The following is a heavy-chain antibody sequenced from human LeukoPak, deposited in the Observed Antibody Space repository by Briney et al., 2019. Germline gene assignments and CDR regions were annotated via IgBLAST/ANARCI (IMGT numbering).Heavy chain of an antibody. CDR3: ARDGYYDFWSGQHYYYGMDV. CDR1: GYTFTSYG. J-gene: IGHJ6*02. CDR2: ISAYNGNT. V-gene: IGHV1-18*01. Sequence: GASVKVSCKASGYTFTSYGISWVRQAPGQGLEWMGWISAYNGNTNYAQKLQGRVTITADESTSTAYMELSSLRSEDTAVYYCARDGYYDFWSGQHYYYGMDVWGQGTTVTVSS. D-gene: IGHD3-3*01.